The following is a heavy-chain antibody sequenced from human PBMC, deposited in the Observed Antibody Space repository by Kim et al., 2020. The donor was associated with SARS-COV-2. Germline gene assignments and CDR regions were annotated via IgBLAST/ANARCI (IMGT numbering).Heavy chain of an antibody. CDR2: ISWNSGSI. D-gene: IGHD6-13*01. Sequence: LRLSCAASGFTFDDYAMHWVRQAPGKGLEWVSGISWNSGSIGYADSVKGRFTISRDNAKNSLYLQMNSLRAEDTALYYCAKDIAAAGISWDGMDVWGQGTTVTVSS. J-gene: IGHJ6*02. CDR3: AKDIAAAGISWDGMDV. V-gene: IGHV3-9*01. CDR1: GFTFDDYA.